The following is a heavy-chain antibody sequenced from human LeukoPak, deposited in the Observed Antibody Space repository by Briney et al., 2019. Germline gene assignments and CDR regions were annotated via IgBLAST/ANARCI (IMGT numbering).Heavy chain of an antibody. CDR1: GFTVSSNY. Sequence: GGSLRLSCAASGFTVSSNYMSWVRQAPGKGLEWVSVIYRGGRTYYADSVKGRFTISRDNSKNTLYLQMNSLRAEDTAVYYCAKLPEVGATTYFDYWGQGTLVTVSS. CDR2: IYRGGRT. V-gene: IGHV3-53*01. D-gene: IGHD1-26*01. CDR3: AKLPEVGATTYFDY. J-gene: IGHJ4*02.